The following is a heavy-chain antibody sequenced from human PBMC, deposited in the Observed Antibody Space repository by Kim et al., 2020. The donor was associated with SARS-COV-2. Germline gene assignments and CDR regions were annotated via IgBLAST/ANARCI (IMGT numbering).Heavy chain of an antibody. CDR3: ARSPADYYYYGMDV. CDR1: GYTFTSYA. Sequence: ASVKVSCKASGYTFTSYAMNWVRQAPGQGLEWMGWINTNTGNPTYAQGFTGRFVFSLDTSVSTAYLQISSLKAEDTAVYYCARSPADYYYYGMDVWGQGTTVTVSS. D-gene: IGHD6-13*01. V-gene: IGHV7-4-1*02. J-gene: IGHJ6*02. CDR2: INTNTGNP.